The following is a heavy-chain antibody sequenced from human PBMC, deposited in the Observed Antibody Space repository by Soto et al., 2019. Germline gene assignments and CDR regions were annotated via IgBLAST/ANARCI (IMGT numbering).Heavy chain of an antibody. V-gene: IGHV1-3*01. J-gene: IGHJ4*02. Sequence: QVHLVQSGAEVKKPGASVKVSCKASGYTFSGYAMHWVRQAPGQRLEWMGWINAGNGNTKYSQKFQGRVTITRDTSASTAYMEVRSLRSEDTAMYYCARDPYFDYWGQGTLVTVSS. CDR2: INAGNGNT. CDR3: ARDPYFDY. CDR1: GYTFSGYA.